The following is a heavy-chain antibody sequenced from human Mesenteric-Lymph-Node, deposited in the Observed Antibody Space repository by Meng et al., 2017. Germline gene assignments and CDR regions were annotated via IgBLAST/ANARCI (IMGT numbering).Heavy chain of an antibody. V-gene: IGHV3-21*01. D-gene: IGHD3-22*01. CDR3: ASYANYYDSSGYYYYYGMDV. J-gene: IGHJ6*02. CDR1: GFTFSSYS. CDR2: ISSSSSYI. Sequence: GGSLRLSCAASGFTFSSYSMNWVRQAPGKGLEWVSSISSSSSYIYYADSVKGRFTISRDNAKNSLYLQMNSLRAEDTAVYYCASYANYYDSSGYYYYYGMDVWGQGTTVTVS.